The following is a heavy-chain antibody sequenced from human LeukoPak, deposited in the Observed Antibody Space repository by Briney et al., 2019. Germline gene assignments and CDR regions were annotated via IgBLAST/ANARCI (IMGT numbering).Heavy chain of an antibody. CDR3: ARLGPYGDDTYYMDD. CDR2: MSSSGST. CDR1: GGSISRYY. J-gene: IGHJ3*01. Sequence: SETLSLTCTVSGGSISRYYWSWIRQPPGKGLEWIGYMSSSGSTNYNPSLKSRVSISVDTSKNQFSLKLSSVTAADTAVYYCARLGPYGDDTYYMDDWGQGTMVTVSS. D-gene: IGHD4-17*01. V-gene: IGHV4-4*09.